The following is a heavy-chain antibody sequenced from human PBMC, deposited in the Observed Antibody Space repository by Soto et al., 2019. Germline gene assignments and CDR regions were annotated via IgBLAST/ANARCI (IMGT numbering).Heavy chain of an antibody. V-gene: IGHV1-2*02. CDR1: GYTFTANY. CDR3: ARGSGASWFDY. J-gene: IGHJ4*02. CDR2: MATRTGDT. Sequence: QVQLVQSGAEVKGPGASVKVSCRPSGYTFTANYIHWVRQAPGQGLEWMGWMATRTGDTGFAQKFQGRVTMTRDTSIGTAYMELTTLTLDDTAVYYCARGSGASWFDYWGQGTQVAVSS.